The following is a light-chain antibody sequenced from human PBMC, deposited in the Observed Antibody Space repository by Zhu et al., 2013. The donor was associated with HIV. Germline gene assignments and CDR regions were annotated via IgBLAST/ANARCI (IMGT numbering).Light chain of an antibody. V-gene: IGKV3-15*01. CDR1: QSLQYYS. Sequence: EIVLTQSPATLSVSPGEGATLSCRASQSLQYYSLAWYQQKPGQAPRLLIFGASGRATGIPARFSGSGSGTEFTLTISSLQSEDFAVYYCQQYDTWPFTFGPGTKVDIK. J-gene: IGKJ3*01. CDR3: QQYDTWPFT. CDR2: GAS.